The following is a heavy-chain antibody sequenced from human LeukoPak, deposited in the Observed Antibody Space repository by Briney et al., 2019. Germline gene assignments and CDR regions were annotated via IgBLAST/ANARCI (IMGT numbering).Heavy chain of an antibody. Sequence: GGSLRLSCAASGFTFDDYGMSWVRQAPGKGLEWVSGINWNGGSTGYADSVKGRFTISRDNAKNSLYLQMNSLRAEDTALYHCARGGSGIRYYYYGMDVWGQGTTVTVSS. J-gene: IGHJ6*02. V-gene: IGHV3-20*01. CDR3: ARGGSGIRYYYYGMDV. D-gene: IGHD3-10*01. CDR2: INWNGGST. CDR1: GFTFDDYG.